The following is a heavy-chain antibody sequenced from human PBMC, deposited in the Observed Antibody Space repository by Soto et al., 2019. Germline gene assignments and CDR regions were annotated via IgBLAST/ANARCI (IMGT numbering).Heavy chain of an antibody. J-gene: IGHJ4*02. CDR3: AGEGSGSVSFDY. Sequence: SETLSLTCTVSGGSIRSGDYYRRWSRQPPGKGLEWIGYIYYSGSTYYNPSLKRRVTISVDTSKNQLSLKLSSVTAADTAVYYCAGEGSGSVSFDYWGQGTLVTVSS. V-gene: IGHV4-30-4*01. D-gene: IGHD3-10*01. CDR1: GGSIRSGDYY. CDR2: IYYSGST.